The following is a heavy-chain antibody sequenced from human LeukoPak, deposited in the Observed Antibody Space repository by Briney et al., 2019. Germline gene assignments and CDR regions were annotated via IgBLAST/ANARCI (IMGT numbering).Heavy chain of an antibody. V-gene: IGHV3-11*01. D-gene: IGHD6-19*01. Sequence: GGSLRLSCAVSEFTVNDYYMSWIRQARGKGLEWVSDIGGSDSMVAYADAVKGRFSISRDFAKNSLYLQMNSLRAEDTAVYYCAREKVAGTFDSWGQGALVTVSS. J-gene: IGHJ4*02. CDR3: AREKVAGTFDS. CDR1: EFTVNDYY. CDR2: IGGSDSMV.